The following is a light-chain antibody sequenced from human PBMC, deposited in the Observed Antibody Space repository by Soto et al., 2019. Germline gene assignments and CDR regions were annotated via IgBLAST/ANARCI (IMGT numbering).Light chain of an antibody. CDR1: SSNIGNNY. CDR2: DNN. V-gene: IGLV1-51*01. CDR3: GTWDGSLSAGV. J-gene: IGLJ3*02. Sequence: QAVLTQPPSVSAAPGQKVTISCSGSSSNIGNNYVSWYQQLPETAPKLLIYDNNKRPSGIPDRFSGSKSGTSATLGITGLQTGDEADYYCGTWDGSLSAGVFGGGTKLTVL.